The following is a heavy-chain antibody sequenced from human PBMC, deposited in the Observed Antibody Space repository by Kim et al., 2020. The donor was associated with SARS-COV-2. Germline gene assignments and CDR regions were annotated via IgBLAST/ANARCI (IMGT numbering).Heavy chain of an antibody. D-gene: IGHD4-17*01. CDR3: ARDRGLQTTVTTMGY. CDR1: GYTFTSYY. Sequence: ASVKVSCKASGYTFTSYYMHWVRQAPGQGLEWMGIINPSGGSTSYAQKFQGRVTMTRDTSTSTVYMELSSLRSEDTAVYYCARDRGLQTTVTTMGYWGQGTLVTVSS. CDR2: INPSGGST. V-gene: IGHV1-46*01. J-gene: IGHJ4*02.